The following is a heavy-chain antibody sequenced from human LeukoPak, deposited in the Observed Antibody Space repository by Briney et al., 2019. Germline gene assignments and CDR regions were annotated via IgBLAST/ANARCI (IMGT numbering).Heavy chain of an antibody. V-gene: IGHV1-69*04. D-gene: IGHD4-23*01. Sequence: SVKVSCKASGGTFSSYTISWVRQAPGQGLEWMGRIIPILGIANYEQKFQGRVTITADKSTSTAYMELSSLRSEDTAVYYCARDAATRGNSGFYYYYYGMDVWGQGTTVTVSS. CDR1: GGTFSSYT. CDR3: ARDAATRGNSGFYYYYYGMDV. CDR2: IIPILGIA. J-gene: IGHJ6*02.